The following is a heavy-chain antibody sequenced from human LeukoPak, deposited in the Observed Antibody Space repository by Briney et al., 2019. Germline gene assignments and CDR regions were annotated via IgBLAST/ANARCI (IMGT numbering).Heavy chain of an antibody. CDR1: GFTFSSYA. Sequence: GGSLRLSCAASGFTFSSYAMSWVRQAPGKGLEWVANIKQDGSEKYYVGSVKGRFTISRDNAKNSLYLQMDSLRAEDTAVYYCARGPPRFCSSTSCYNEFDYWGQGTLVTVSS. CDR3: ARGPPRFCSSTSCYNEFDY. V-gene: IGHV3-7*01. CDR2: IKQDGSEK. J-gene: IGHJ4*02. D-gene: IGHD2-2*01.